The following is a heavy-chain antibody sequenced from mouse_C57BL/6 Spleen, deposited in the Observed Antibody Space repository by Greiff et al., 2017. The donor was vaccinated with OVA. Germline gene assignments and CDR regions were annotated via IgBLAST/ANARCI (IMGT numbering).Heavy chain of an antibody. V-gene: IGHV1-9*01. CDR2: ILTGTGST. D-gene: IGHD1-1*01. J-gene: IGHJ3*01. CDR3: ARGYGCSFSWFAY. Sequence: QVQLKQSGAELVKPGASVKLSCKASGYTFTGYGIEWVKQRPGHGLEWIGEILTGTGSTNSNEKFKGKATFTADTSSNTAYMQLRSRTPEDSAIYYCARGYGCSFSWFAYWGQGTLVTVSA. CDR1: GYTFTGYG.